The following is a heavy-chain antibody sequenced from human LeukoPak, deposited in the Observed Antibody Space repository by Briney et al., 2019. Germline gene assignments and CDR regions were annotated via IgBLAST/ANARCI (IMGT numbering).Heavy chain of an antibody. CDR3: AKSHIIAGYVGDY. J-gene: IGHJ4*02. CDR1: EFTFSNYG. V-gene: IGHV3-30*02. CDR2: IRHDGSNK. D-gene: IGHD6-13*01. Sequence: GGSLRLSCTASEFTFSNYGMHWVRQAPGKGLEGVAFIRHDGSNKYYADSVKGRFTTSRDNSKNTLYLQMNTLRPEATAMYYCAKSHIIAGYVGDYWGRGTLVTVSS.